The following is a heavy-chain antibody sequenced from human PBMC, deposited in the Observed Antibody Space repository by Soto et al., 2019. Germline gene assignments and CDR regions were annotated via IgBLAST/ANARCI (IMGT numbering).Heavy chain of an antibody. CDR1: GYTFTSYG. J-gene: IGHJ4*02. Sequence: QVQLVQSGAEVKKPGASVKVSCKASGYTFTSYGISWVRQAPGQGLEWMAWIRGSNGYTYYPQKLQSRFTVTTDTFTNTAYMELRILRSDDTAVYYCARGTKGGRGVDYWGQGTLVTVSS. CDR2: IRGSNGYT. V-gene: IGHV1-18*01. CDR3: ARGTKGGRGVDY. D-gene: IGHD3-10*01.